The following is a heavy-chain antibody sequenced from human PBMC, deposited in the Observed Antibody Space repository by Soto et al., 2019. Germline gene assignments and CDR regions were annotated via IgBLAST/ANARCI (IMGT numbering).Heavy chain of an antibody. Sequence: QVQLVQSGAEVKKPGASVKVSCKASGYTFISYGISWVRQAPGQGLEWMGWISAYNGNTNYAQKLQGRVTMTTGTATSPGDMELTRPRSDGTDVYYCARDFVPVRMVRGVSAFDTRCQGTMLSVSS. J-gene: IGHJ3*02. CDR3: ARDFVPVRMVRGVSAFDT. D-gene: IGHD3-10*01. CDR1: GYTFISYG. CDR2: ISAYNGNT. V-gene: IGHV1-18*04.